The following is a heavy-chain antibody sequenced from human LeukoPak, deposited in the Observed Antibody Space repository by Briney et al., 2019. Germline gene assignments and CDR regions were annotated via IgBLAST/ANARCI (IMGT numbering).Heavy chain of an antibody. J-gene: IGHJ6*02. Sequence: ASVKVSCKASGYTFTGYYMHWVRQAPGQGLEWMGWINPNSGGTNYAQKFQGRVTMTRDTSISTAYMELSRLRSDDTAVYYCAGVPAAMWGYYGMDVWGQGTTVTVSS. CDR2: INPNSGGT. CDR3: AGVPAAMWGYYGMDV. D-gene: IGHD2-2*01. V-gene: IGHV1-2*02. CDR1: GYTFTGYY.